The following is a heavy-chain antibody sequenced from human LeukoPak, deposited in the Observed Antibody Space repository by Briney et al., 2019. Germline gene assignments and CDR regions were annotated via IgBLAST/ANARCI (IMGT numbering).Heavy chain of an antibody. Sequence: GGSLRLSCAASGFTFSNYWMHWVRQAPGKGLVWVSAINSGGSYTISADSVKGRFTISRDNAKNTLYLQMNSLRAEDTAMYYCARSATGAYFDYWGQGTLVTVSS. V-gene: IGHV3-74*01. D-gene: IGHD4/OR15-4a*01. CDR1: GFTFSNYW. CDR2: INSGGSYT. CDR3: ARSATGAYFDY. J-gene: IGHJ4*02.